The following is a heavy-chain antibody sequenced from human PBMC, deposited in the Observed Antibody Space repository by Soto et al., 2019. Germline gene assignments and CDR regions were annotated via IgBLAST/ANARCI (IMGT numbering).Heavy chain of an antibody. J-gene: IGHJ6*02. D-gene: IGHD4-4*01. CDR2: ISGSGGST. V-gene: IGHV3-23*01. CDR1: GFTFSSYA. CDR3: AKDIDYSPASEYYDGMDV. Sequence: GGSLRLSCAASGFTFSSYAMSWVRQAPGKGLEWVSAISGSGGSTYYADSVKGRFTISRDNSKNTLYLQMNSLRAEDTAVYYCAKDIDYSPASEYYDGMDVWGQGTTVTVSS.